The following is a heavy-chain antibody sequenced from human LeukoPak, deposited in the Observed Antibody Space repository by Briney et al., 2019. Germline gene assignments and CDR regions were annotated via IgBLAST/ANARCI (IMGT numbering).Heavy chain of an antibody. V-gene: IGHV1-18*01. CDR1: GYTFTGYG. CDR3: ARDLHPGFDYYDSSGYGGDY. D-gene: IGHD3-22*01. CDR2: ISASNGNT. J-gene: IGHJ4*02. Sequence: VASVKVSCKTSGYTFTGYGINWVRQAPGQGLEWMGWISASNGNTNYAQKLQGRVTMTTDTSTSTAYMELRSLRSDDTAVYFCARDLHPGFDYYDSSGYGGDYWGQGTLVTVSS.